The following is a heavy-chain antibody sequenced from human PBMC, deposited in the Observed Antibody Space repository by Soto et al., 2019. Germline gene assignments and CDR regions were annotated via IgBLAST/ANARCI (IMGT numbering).Heavy chain of an antibody. CDR2: IIPRFGTA. CDR3: ASGEVRGGGDV. J-gene: IGHJ6*02. CDR1: GGTFSTSA. V-gene: IGHV1-69*06. Sequence: QVRLVQSGAEVKKPGSSVKASCKTSGGTFSTSAISWVRQAPGQGLEWMGGIIPRFGTANYAKKFQGSVSITADKSTSTAYMELSSLTSEDTAVYYCASGEVRGGGDVWGQGTTVTVSS. D-gene: IGHD3-10*01.